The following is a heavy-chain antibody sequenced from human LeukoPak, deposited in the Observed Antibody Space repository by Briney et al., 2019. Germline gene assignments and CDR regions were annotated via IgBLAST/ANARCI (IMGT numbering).Heavy chain of an antibody. D-gene: IGHD1-26*01. CDR3: AKDRRELRSYFDY. V-gene: IGHV3-9*01. CDR1: GFTFDDYA. Sequence: GRSLRLSCAASGFTFDDYAMHWVRQAPGKGLEWVSGISWNSGSIGYADSVKGRFTISRDSAKNSLYLQMNSLRAEDTALYYCAKDRRELRSYFDYWGQGTLVTVSS. CDR2: ISWNSGSI. J-gene: IGHJ4*02.